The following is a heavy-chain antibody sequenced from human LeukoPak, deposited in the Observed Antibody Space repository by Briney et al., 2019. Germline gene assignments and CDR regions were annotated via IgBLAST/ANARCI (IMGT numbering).Heavy chain of an antibody. V-gene: IGHV3-21*01. Sequence: GASLRLSCAASGFTFSSYSMNWVRQAPGKGLEWVSSISSSSSYIYYADSVKGRFTISRDNAKNSLYLQMNSLRAEDTAVYYCATATTVTTDYYYGMDVWGQGTTVTVSS. CDR3: ATATTVTTDYYYGMDV. J-gene: IGHJ6*02. D-gene: IGHD4-17*01. CDR1: GFTFSSYS. CDR2: ISSSSSYI.